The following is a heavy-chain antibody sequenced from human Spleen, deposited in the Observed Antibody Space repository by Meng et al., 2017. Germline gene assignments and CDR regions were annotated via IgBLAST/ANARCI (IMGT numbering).Heavy chain of an antibody. CDR3: AKNIVVVVSANYFDF. V-gene: IGHV3-23*01. J-gene: IGHJ4*02. CDR2: ISGGGTST. D-gene: IGHD2-15*01. CDR1: GFTFNNYA. Sequence: GGSLRLSCAASGFTFNNYAMSWVRQAPGKGLEWVSGISGGGTSTYYADSVKGRFTISRDNSKSTLFLQMNSLRAEDTAIYYCAKNIVVVVSANYFDFWGQGRLVTVSS.